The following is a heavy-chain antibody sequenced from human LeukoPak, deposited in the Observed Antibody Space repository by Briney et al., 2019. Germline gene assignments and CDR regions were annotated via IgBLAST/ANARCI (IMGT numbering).Heavy chain of an antibody. CDR2: ISDSGGRT. D-gene: IGHD3-9*01. Sequence: GGSLRLSCVVSGISLSNYGLNWVRQAPGKGLEWVAGISDSGGRTKYADSVKGRFTISRDNLKGTLYLQMNSLRAEDTAVYFCARTIARYSNSWLYFYYGLDVWGQGTTVTVSS. V-gene: IGHV3-23*01. CDR1: GISLSNYG. CDR3: ARTIARYSNSWLYFYYGLDV. J-gene: IGHJ6*02.